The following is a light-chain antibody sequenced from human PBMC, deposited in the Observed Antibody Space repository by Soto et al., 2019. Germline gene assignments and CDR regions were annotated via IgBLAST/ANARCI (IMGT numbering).Light chain of an antibody. CDR2: DAS. Sequence: DIQMTQSPSTLSASVGDRVTITCRASQSIKNWLAWYQEKPGTAPKFLIYDASTLESGVPSRFSGSGSGTEFTLTISSLQADDFATYFCQQYDDYPLTFGGGTKVEIK. J-gene: IGKJ4*01. V-gene: IGKV1-5*01. CDR3: QQYDDYPLT. CDR1: QSIKNW.